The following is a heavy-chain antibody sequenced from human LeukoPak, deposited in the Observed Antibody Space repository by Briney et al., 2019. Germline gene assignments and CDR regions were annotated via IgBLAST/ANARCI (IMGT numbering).Heavy chain of an antibody. CDR1: GFTFSSYA. D-gene: IGHD1-1*01. V-gene: IGHV3-23*01. CDR2: ISGSGGSA. Sequence: GGSLRLSCAASGFTFSSYAMSWVRQAPGKGLEWVSAISGSGGSAYYADSVKGRFTISRDNAKNSLYLQMNSLRAEDTAVYYCARGARRTFYYYGMDVWGQGTTVTVSS. J-gene: IGHJ6*02. CDR3: ARGARRTFYYYGMDV.